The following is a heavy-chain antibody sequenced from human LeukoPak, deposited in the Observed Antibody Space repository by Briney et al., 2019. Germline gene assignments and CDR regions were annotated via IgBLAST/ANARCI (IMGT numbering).Heavy chain of an antibody. D-gene: IGHD3-10*01. CDR1: GFTFSSYW. Sequence: GGSLRLSCAASGFTFSSYWMSWVRQAPGKGLEWVSYITTSGSTIYYADSVKGRFTISRDNAKNGLYLQMNSLRAEDTAVYYCARARSLLFMDVWGKGTTVTISS. J-gene: IGHJ6*03. CDR3: ARARSLLFMDV. V-gene: IGHV3-48*04. CDR2: ITTSGSTI.